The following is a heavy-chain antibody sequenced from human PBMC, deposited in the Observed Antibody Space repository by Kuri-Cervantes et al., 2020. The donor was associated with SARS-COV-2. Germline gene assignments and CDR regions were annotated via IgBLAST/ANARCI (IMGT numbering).Heavy chain of an antibody. CDR2: IYYSGST. CDR3: AREPQYGDYFDY. V-gene: IGHV4-59*01. CDR1: GGSISSYY. Sequence: SETLSLTCTVSGGSISSYYWSWIRQPPGKGLEWIGYIYYSGSTNYNPSLKSRVTISVDTSKNQFSLKLSSVTAVDTAVYYCAREPQYGDYFDYWGQGTLVTVSS. D-gene: IGHD4-17*01. J-gene: IGHJ4*02.